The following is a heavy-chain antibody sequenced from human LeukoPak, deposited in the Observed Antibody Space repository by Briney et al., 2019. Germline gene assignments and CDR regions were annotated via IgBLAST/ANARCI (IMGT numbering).Heavy chain of an antibody. CDR3: AKAYYYGSGSYNYYFDY. V-gene: IGHV3-30*18. D-gene: IGHD3-10*01. CDR2: ISYDGSNK. CDR1: GFTFSSYG. Sequence: GRSLRLSCAASGFTFSSYGMHWVRQAPGKGLEWVAVISYDGSNKYYADSVKGRFTISRDNSKNTLYLQMNSLRAEDTAVYYCAKAYYYGSGSYNYYFDYWGQGTLVTVSS. J-gene: IGHJ4*02.